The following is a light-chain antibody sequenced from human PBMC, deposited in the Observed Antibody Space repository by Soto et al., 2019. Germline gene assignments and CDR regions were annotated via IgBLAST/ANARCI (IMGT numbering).Light chain of an antibody. V-gene: IGKV1-5*02. J-gene: IGKJ1*01. CDR3: QQYSGYWT. Sequence: DIQMTQSPSSLSASLGDRVTIIFRASQSVSTRLAWYQQKPGKAPKVLIYDASSWAGGVPSRFTGSGSGTEFTLTINSLQPDDCATYYCQQYSGYWTFGQGTKVEIK. CDR1: QSVSTR. CDR2: DAS.